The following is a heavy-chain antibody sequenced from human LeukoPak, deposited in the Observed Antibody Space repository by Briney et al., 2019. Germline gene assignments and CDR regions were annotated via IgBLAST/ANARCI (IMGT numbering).Heavy chain of an antibody. J-gene: IGHJ3*02. D-gene: IGHD3-9*01. Sequence: SEILSLTCTVSGGSISSYYWSWIRQPPGKGLEWIGYTHYSGSTNYNPSLKSRVTMSVDTSKNQFSLKLSSVTAADTAVYYCARQYYDILTGHAHAFDIWGQGTMVTVSS. CDR1: GGSISSYY. V-gene: IGHV4-59*08. CDR3: ARQYYDILTGHAHAFDI. CDR2: THYSGST.